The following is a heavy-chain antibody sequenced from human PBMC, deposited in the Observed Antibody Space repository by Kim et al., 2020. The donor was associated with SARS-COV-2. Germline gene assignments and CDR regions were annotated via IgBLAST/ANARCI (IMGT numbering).Heavy chain of an antibody. CDR2: IYTSGST. CDR1: GGSISSGSYY. D-gene: IGHD5-12*01. CDR3: ARANLGGYDRYYYYYYGMDV. V-gene: IGHV4-61*02. Sequence: SETLSLTCTVSGGSISSGSYYWSWIRQPAGKGLEWIGRIYTSGSTNYNPSLKSRVTISVDTSKNQFSLKLSSVTAADTAVYYCARANLGGYDRYYYYYYGMDVWGQGTTVTVSS. J-gene: IGHJ6*02.